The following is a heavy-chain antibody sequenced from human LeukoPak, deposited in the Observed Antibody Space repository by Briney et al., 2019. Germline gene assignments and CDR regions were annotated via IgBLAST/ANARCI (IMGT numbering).Heavy chain of an antibody. J-gene: IGHJ4*02. D-gene: IGHD3-3*01. CDR1: GFSVTTSY. CDR2: TYSGGST. V-gene: IGHV3-66*01. Sequence: PGGSLRLSCAASGFSVTTSYMSWVRQAPGKGLDWVSVTYSGGSTSHADSVKGRFTVSRDDSKNMVYLQMNSMRHDDTAVYYCARTYYDYRVGTNYFDYWGQGTLVTVSS. CDR3: ARTYYDYRVGTNYFDY.